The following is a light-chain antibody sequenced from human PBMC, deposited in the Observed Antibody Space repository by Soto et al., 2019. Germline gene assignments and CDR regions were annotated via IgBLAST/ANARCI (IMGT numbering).Light chain of an antibody. CDR3: QSYDSSLSGSWV. CDR2: GNS. Sequence: QSLLTQPPSVSGAPGQRVTISCTGSRSNIGAGYDVHWYQQLPGTAPKLLIYGNSNRPSGVPDRFSGSKSGTSASLAITGLQAEDEADYYCQSYDSSLSGSWVFGGGTKLTVL. V-gene: IGLV1-40*01. J-gene: IGLJ3*02. CDR1: RSNIGAGYD.